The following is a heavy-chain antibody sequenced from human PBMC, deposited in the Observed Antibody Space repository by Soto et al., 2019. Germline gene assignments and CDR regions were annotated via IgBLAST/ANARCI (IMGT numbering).Heavy chain of an antibody. J-gene: IGHJ4*02. D-gene: IGHD2-15*01. V-gene: IGHV3-30*18. CDR1: GFIFSNYG. Sequence: QVQLVESGGGVVQPGKSLRLSCAASGFIFSNYGMHWVRQAPGKGLEWVALISFDGKNRNYADSVMGRFTIYRDNPKNTLYLEMNSLRPEDTAFYYCAKRGGVVGGSEHPFFEYWGQGTLVTVSS. CDR3: AKRGGVVGGSEHPFFEY. CDR2: ISFDGKNR.